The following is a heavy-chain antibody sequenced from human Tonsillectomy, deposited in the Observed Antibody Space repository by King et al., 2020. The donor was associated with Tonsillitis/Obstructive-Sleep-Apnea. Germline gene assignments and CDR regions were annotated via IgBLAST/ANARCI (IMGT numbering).Heavy chain of an antibody. CDR3: AWDSGSYPN. J-gene: IGHJ4*02. V-gene: IGHV3-7*03. D-gene: IGHD1-26*01. Sequence: VQLVESGGGLVQPGGSLRLSCAASGFSFSTYWMSWVRQAPGKGLEWVANIKQDGSEKYYVDSVKGRFTISRDNAKNSLYLQMNSLRAEDTAVYYCAWDSGSYPNWGQGTLVTVSS. CDR1: GFSFSTYW. CDR2: IKQDGSEK.